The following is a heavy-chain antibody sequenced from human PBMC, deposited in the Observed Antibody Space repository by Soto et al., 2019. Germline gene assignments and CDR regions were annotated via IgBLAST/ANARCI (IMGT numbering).Heavy chain of an antibody. CDR3: ARSAPGYCSSTSCFVFDY. D-gene: IGHD2-2*01. CDR1: GGSISSGGYY. V-gene: IGHV4-39*01. Sequence: SLTCTVSGGSISSGGYYWGWIRQPPGKGLEWIGSIYYSGSTYYNPSLKSRVTISVDTSKNQFSLKLSSVTAADTAVYYCARSAPGYCSSTSCFVFDYWGQGTLVTVSS. J-gene: IGHJ4*02. CDR2: IYYSGST.